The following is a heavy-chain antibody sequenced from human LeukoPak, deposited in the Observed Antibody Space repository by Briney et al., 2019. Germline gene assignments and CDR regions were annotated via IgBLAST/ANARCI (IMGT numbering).Heavy chain of an antibody. V-gene: IGHV3-30*18. CDR2: ISYDGSNK. CDR1: GFTFSSYG. Sequence: GRSLRLSCAASGFTFSSYGMHWVRQAPGKGLEWVAVISYDGSNKYYADSVKGRFTISRDNSKNTLYLQMNSLRAEDTAVYYCAKGQSVLWFGELLFSLGDAFDIWGQGTMVTVSS. CDR3: AKGQSVLWFGELLFSLGDAFDI. D-gene: IGHD3-10*01. J-gene: IGHJ3*02.